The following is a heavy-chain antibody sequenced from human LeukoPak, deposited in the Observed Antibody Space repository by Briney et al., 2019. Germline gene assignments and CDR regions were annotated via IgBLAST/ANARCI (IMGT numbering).Heavy chain of an antibody. J-gene: IGHJ4*02. D-gene: IGHD2-2*01. Sequence: GASVKVSCKVSGYTLTELSMHWVRQAPGKGLEWMGGFDPEDGETIYAQKFQGRVTMAEDTSTDTAYMELSSLRSEDTAVYYCATGGTSWTDEFDYWGQGTLVTVYS. CDR1: GYTLTELS. V-gene: IGHV1-24*01. CDR2: FDPEDGET. CDR3: ATGGTSWTDEFDY.